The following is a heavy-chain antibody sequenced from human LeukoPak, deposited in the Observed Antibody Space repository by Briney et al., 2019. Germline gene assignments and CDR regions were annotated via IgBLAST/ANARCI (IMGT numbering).Heavy chain of an antibody. CDR1: GDSISRYY. J-gene: IGHJ4*02. D-gene: IGHD4-17*01. CDR2: FYTIGST. CDR3: ARSPPSVTSYYFDS. V-gene: IGHV4-4*07. Sequence: SETLSLTCTVSGDSISRYYWSWIRQPAGKGLEWIGRFYTIGSTNYNPSLKRRVTMSLDTSKNQFSLTLNSVTAADTAAYYCARSPPSVTSYYFDSWGQGTLVTVSS.